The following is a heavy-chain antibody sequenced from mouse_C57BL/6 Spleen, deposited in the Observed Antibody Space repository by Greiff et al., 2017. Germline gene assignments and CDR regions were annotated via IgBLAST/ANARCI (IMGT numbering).Heavy chain of an antibody. J-gene: IGHJ2*01. CDR3: ANAYYSNYGDGD. CDR1: GYTFTDYN. D-gene: IGHD2-5*01. CDR2: INPNNGGT. V-gene: IGHV1-22*01. Sequence: VQLQQSGPELVKPGASVKMSCKASGYTFTDYNMHWVKQSHGKSLEWIGYINPNNGGTSYNQKFKGKATLTVNKSSSTAYMELRSLTSEDSAVYYCANAYYSNYGDGDWGQGTTLTVSS.